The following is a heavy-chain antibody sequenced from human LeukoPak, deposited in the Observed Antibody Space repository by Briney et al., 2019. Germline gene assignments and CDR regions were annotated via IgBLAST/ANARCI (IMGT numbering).Heavy chain of an antibody. D-gene: IGHD3-10*01. CDR2: INHSGST. V-gene: IGHV4-34*01. Sequence: PSETLSLTCAVYGGSFSGYYWSWIRQPPGKGLEWIGEINHSGSTNYSPSLKSRVTISVDTSKNQFSLKLSSVTAADTAVYYCARGARYYGSGTVGNYYYYMDVWGKGTTVTVSS. CDR1: GGSFSGYY. CDR3: ARGARYYGSGTVGNYYYYMDV. J-gene: IGHJ6*03.